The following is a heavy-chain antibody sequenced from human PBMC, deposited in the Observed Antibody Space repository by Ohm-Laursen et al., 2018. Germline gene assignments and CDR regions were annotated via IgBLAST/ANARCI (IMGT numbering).Heavy chain of an antibody. J-gene: IGHJ4*02. V-gene: IGHV1-18*01. D-gene: IGHD3-22*01. CDR3: ATYDTRPNGFDY. CDR2: ISAYNGNT. Sequence: ASVKVSYKASGYTFTSYGISWVRQAPGQGLEWMGWISAYNGNTNYAQKLQGRVTMTTDTSTSTAYMELRSLRSDDTAVYYCATYDTRPNGFDYWGQGTLVTVSS. CDR1: GYTFTSYG.